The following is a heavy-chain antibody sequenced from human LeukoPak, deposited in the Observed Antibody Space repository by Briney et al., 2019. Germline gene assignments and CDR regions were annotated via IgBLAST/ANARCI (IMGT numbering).Heavy chain of an antibody. J-gene: IGHJ6*02. Sequence: SSETLSLTCTVSGGSISSYYWSWIRQPPGKGLEWTGYIYYSGSTNYNPSLKSRVTISVDTSKNQFSLKLSSVTAADTAVYYCARVSAWSSTSHSTYGMDVWGQGTTVTVSS. CDR2: IYYSGST. D-gene: IGHD2-2*01. CDR3: ARVSAWSSTSHSTYGMDV. V-gene: IGHV4-59*01. CDR1: GGSISSYY.